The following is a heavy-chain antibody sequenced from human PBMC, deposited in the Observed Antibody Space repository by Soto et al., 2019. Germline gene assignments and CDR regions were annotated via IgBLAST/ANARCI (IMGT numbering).Heavy chain of an antibody. CDR1: GDTVSSYA. V-gene: IGHV1-69*12. CDR2: IIPIFGTA. D-gene: IGHD6-13*01. Sequence: QVQLVQSGAEVKKPGSSVKVSCKASGDTVSSYAFSWVRQAPGQGLEWMGGIIPIFGTANYAQKFQGRVTITADESTSTAYMELSSLRSEDPAVYYCARETYSSSWRLFDYWGQGTLVTVAS. J-gene: IGHJ4*02. CDR3: ARETYSSSWRLFDY.